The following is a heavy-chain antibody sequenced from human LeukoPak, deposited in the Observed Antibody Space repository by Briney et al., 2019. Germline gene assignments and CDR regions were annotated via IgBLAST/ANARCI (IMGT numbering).Heavy chain of an antibody. CDR3: ARGANYYYYYGIDI. CDR2: IYYTGST. Sequence: SETLPLTCTVSGGSISQYYWSWIRQPPGKGLEWIGYIYYTGSTNYNPSLKSRVTISLDTSKNQFSLKLSSVTAADTAVYYCARGANYYYYYGIDIWGQGTTVTVSS. V-gene: IGHV4-59*01. CDR1: GGSISQYY. J-gene: IGHJ6*02.